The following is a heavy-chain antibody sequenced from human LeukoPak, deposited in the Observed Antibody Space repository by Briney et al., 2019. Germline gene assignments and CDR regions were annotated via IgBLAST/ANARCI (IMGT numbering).Heavy chain of an antibody. CDR2: ISYDGKIK. CDR1: GITFSSSG. V-gene: IGHV3-30*19. J-gene: IGHJ4*02. CDR3: ARDPQRGAPDYFDS. Sequence: PGGSLRLSCAASGITFSSSGMHWVRQAPGKGLEWVAVISYDGKIKVYADSVKGRFTISRDIAKNILYLEMNSLRTEDTAVYYCARDPQRGAPDYFDSWGQGTLVTVSS. D-gene: IGHD6-25*01.